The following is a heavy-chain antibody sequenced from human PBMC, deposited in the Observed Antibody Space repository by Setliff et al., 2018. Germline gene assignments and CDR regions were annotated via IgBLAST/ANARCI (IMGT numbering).Heavy chain of an antibody. CDR2: SDHGGNT. CDR3: RLWSHSYHNDY. CDR1: GESFSNNY. V-gene: IGHV4-34*01. D-gene: IGHD3-16*02. Sequence: SETLSLTCSVYGESFSNNYWSWIRQSPGKGLEWIGESDHGGNTTIHPSLKSRLTMSVXXXXXXFSXXXXXXTAXXXAVYYCRLWSHSYHNDYWGQGTLVTVSS. J-gene: IGHJ4*02.